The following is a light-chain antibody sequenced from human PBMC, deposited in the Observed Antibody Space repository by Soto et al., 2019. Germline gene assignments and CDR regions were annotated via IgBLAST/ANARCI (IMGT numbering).Light chain of an antibody. V-gene: IGKV1-5*03. CDR1: QTISNW. J-gene: IGKJ1*01. CDR3: QQYNTYSQT. CDR2: KAS. Sequence: IQMTQSPSALSASVGHRLTITCRASQTISNWLAWYQQKPGKAPKLLIYKASTLESGVPSRFSGSGSGTEFTLTIGSLQPEDFATYFCQQYNTYSQTFGQGTKVDIK.